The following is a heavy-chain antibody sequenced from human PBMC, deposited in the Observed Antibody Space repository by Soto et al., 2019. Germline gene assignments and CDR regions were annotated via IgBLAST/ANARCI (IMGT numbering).Heavy chain of an antibody. CDR1: GASISNSAYY. J-gene: IGHJ4*02. V-gene: IGHV4-39*01. Sequence: SETLSLTCTVSGASISNSAYYWGWIRQPPGKGLEWIGTISYRGSTFYKPSLKSRVTISVDTIKNQFSLKLDSVTVADTAVYYCVTFDFSSTYYDHWGQGTLVTVSS. D-gene: IGHD6-13*01. CDR2: ISYRGST. CDR3: VTFDFSSTYYDH.